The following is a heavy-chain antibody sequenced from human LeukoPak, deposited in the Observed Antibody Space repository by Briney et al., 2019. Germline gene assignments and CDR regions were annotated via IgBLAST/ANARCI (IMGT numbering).Heavy chain of an antibody. J-gene: IGHJ4*02. CDR2: IYYSGST. V-gene: IGHV4-39*07. D-gene: IGHD3-22*01. Sequence: SETLSLTCTVSGGSISSSSYYWGWIRQPPGKGLEWIGSIYYSGSTYYNPSLKSRVTISVDTSKNQFSLKLSSVTAADTAVYYCAREKSPYYDSSGYYFDYWGQGTLVTVSS. CDR1: GGSISSSSYY. CDR3: AREKSPYYDSSGYYFDY.